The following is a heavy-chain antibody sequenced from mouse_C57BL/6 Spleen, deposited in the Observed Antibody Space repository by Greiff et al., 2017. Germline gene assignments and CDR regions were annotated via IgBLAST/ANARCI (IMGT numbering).Heavy chain of an antibody. CDR3: AREVVRQLSPYFDV. J-gene: IGHJ1*03. Sequence: VQLQQPGAELVRPGTSVKLSCKASGYTFTSYWMHWVKQRPGQGLEWIGVIDPSDSYTNYYQKFKGKATLTVDTSSSTAYMQLSSLTSEDSAVYYCAREVVRQLSPYFDVWGTGTTVTVSS. V-gene: IGHV1-59*01. D-gene: IGHD3-2*02. CDR1: GYTFTSYW. CDR2: IDPSDSYT.